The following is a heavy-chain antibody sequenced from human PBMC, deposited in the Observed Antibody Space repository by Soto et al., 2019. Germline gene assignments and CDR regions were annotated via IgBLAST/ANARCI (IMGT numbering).Heavy chain of an antibody. J-gene: IGHJ4*02. D-gene: IGHD5-12*01. CDR2: INPSDGST. CDR3: ARDNGYESDY. CDR1: GYTFTSYY. V-gene: IGHV1-46*01. Sequence: ASVKVSCKASGYTFTSYYMHWVRQAPGQGLEWMGIINPSDGSTRYAQKLQGRVTMTTDTSTSTAYMELRSLRSDDTAVYYCARDNGYESDYWGQGTLVTVSS.